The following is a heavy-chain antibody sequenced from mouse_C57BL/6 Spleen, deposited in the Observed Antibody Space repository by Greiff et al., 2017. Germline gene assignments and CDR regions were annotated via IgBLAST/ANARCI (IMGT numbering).Heavy chain of an antibody. CDR2: IYPGDGDT. D-gene: IGHD1-1*01. V-gene: IGHV1-82*01. Sequence: VQLKESGPELVKPGASVKISCKASGYAFSSSWMNWVKQRPGKGLEWIGRIYPGDGDTNYNGKFKGKATLTADKSSSTAYMQLSSLTSEDSAVYFCARMDGSSGDYWGQGTSVTVSS. J-gene: IGHJ4*01. CDR3: ARMDGSSGDY. CDR1: GYAFSSSW.